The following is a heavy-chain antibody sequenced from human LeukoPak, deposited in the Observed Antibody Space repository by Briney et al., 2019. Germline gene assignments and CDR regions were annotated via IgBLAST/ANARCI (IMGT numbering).Heavy chain of an antibody. CDR3: APTAEAYTSWWKV. Sequence: ASVKVSCKASGYKLTDDYMHWVRQAPGQGLEFMGWINPDSGFTNYAQKFKGRVTMTRDTSISTAYLEVRSLTSDGTAVYYCAPTAEAYTSWWKVWGQGTLVTVSS. J-gene: IGHJ4*02. V-gene: IGHV1-2*02. CDR1: GYKLTDDY. CDR2: INPDSGFT. D-gene: IGHD3-16*01.